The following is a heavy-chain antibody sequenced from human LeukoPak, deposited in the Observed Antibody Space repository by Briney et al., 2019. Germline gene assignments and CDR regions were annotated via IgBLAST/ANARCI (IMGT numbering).Heavy chain of an antibody. J-gene: IGHJ6*02. Sequence: SSVKVSCKASGYTFTSYYMHWVRQAPGPGLEWMGIINASGGCTSYAQKFQGRVTMTRDTSTSTVYMELSSLRSEDTAVYYCARRRYSYGYYYYYDMDVWGQGTTVTVSS. CDR2: INASGGCT. CDR3: ARRRYSYGYYYYYDMDV. CDR1: GYTFTSYY. V-gene: IGHV1-46*01. D-gene: IGHD5-18*01.